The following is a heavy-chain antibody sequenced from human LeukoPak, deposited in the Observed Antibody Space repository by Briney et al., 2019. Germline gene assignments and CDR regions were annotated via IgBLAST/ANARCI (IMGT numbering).Heavy chain of an antibody. D-gene: IGHD3-9*01. CDR2: INHSGST. J-gene: IGHJ3*02. V-gene: IGHV4-34*01. CDR1: GGSFSGYY. CDR3: ARLGLRYFDWLPPGGWSNAFDI. Sequence: SETLSLTCAVYGGSFSGYYWSWIRQPPGKGLEWIGEINHSGSTNYNPSLKSRVTISVDTSKNQFSLKLSSVTAADTAVYYCARLGLRYFDWLPPGGWSNAFDIWGQGTMVTVSS.